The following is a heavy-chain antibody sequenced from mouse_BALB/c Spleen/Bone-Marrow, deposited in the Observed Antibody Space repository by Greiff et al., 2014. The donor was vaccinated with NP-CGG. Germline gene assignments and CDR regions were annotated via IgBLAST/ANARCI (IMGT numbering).Heavy chain of an antibody. J-gene: IGHJ2*01. D-gene: IGHD1-2*01. CDR2: IWAGGST. CDR3: ARYYYGFLDY. V-gene: IGHV2-9*02. CDR1: GFSLTSYG. Sequence: VQLQQSGPGLVAPSQSLSITCTVSGFSLTSYGVHWIRQPPRKGLEWLGVIWAGGSTNYNSALMSRLSISKDNSKSQVFLKMNSLQTDDTAMYYCARYYYGFLDYWGQGTTLTVSS.